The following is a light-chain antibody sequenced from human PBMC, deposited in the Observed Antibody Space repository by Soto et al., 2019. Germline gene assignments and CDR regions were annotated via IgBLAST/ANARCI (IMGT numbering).Light chain of an antibody. Sequence: DIQITQSPSTLSASVGDRVTITCRASQSISSWLAWYQQKPRKAPKLLIYKASSLESGVPSRFSGSGSGTEFTLTISSLQPDDFATYYCQQYNSYPTFGQGTKVEIK. CDR2: KAS. V-gene: IGKV1-5*03. CDR3: QQYNSYPT. J-gene: IGKJ1*01. CDR1: QSISSW.